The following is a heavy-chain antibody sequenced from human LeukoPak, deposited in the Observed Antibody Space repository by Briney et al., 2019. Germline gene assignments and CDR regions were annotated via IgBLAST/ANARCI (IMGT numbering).Heavy chain of an antibody. CDR3: ARSNIVVVPAVRSSDAFDI. CDR1: GGTFSSYA. V-gene: IGHV1-69*04. Sequence: GASVKVSCKASGGTFSSYAISWVRQAPGQGLEWMGRIIPIFGIANYAQKFQGRVTITADKSTSTAYLELSSLRSEDTAVYYCARSNIVVVPAVRSSDAFDIWAQGTMVTVSS. D-gene: IGHD2-2*01. J-gene: IGHJ3*02. CDR2: IIPIFGIA.